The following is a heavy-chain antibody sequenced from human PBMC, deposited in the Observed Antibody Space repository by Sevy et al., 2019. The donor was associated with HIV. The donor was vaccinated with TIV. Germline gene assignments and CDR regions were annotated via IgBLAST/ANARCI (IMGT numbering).Heavy chain of an antibody. Sequence: GESLKISCAASGFTFSSYDMTWVRQAPGKGLEWVSSVSGSGGSTHFAESVKGRFTISRDNSKDTLYLQMNSLRAEDTAAYYCAKGRPISTSCYGICDYYGLDVWGQGTTVTVSS. CDR3: AKGRPISTSCYGICDYYGLDV. V-gene: IGHV3-23*01. CDR2: VSGSGGST. CDR1: GFTFSSYD. D-gene: IGHD2-2*01. J-gene: IGHJ6*02.